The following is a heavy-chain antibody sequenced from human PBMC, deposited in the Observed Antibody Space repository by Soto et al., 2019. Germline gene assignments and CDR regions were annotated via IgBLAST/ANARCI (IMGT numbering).Heavy chain of an antibody. D-gene: IGHD6-13*01. CDR2: ISYDGSNK. V-gene: IGHV3-30*03. CDR3: ADIAAAGGSDAFDI. CDR1: GFTFSSYG. J-gene: IGHJ3*02. Sequence: GGSLRLSCAASGFTFSSYGMHWVRQAPGKGLEWVAVISYDGSNKYYADSVKGRFTISRDNSKNTLYLQMNSLRAEDTAVYYCADIAAAGGSDAFDIWGQGTMVTVSS.